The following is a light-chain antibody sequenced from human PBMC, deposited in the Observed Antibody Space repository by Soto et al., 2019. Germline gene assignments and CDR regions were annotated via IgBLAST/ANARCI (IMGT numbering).Light chain of an antibody. Sequence: EIVLTQSPGTLSLSPGERATLSCRASQSGTNNYLAWYQQRPGQAPRLLIYGASIRATGIPDRFSGSGSGTDFTLSISRLEPEDFAVYYCQQYGSSPRTFGQGTKV. CDR3: QQYGSSPRT. CDR1: QSGTNNY. V-gene: IGKV3-20*01. J-gene: IGKJ1*01. CDR2: GAS.